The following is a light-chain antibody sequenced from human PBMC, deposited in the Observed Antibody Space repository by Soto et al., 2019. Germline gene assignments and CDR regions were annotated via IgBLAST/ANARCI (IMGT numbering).Light chain of an antibody. Sequence: QSVLTQTASVSGSRGQSITISCTGTSNDVGGYSYVSWYQQHPGKAPKLMIYEVNNRPSGVSTRFSGSKSGNTASLTISGLRSEDEADYYCSSYTRSSTWVFGGGTQLTVL. V-gene: IGLV2-14*01. J-gene: IGLJ3*02. CDR1: SNDVGGYSY. CDR3: SSYTRSSTWV. CDR2: EVN.